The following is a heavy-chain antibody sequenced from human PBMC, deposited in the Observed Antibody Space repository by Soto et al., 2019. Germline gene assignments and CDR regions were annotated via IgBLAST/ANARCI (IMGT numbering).Heavy chain of an antibody. CDR2: IDPSDSYT. V-gene: IGHV5-10-1*01. J-gene: IGHJ4*02. D-gene: IGHD3-22*01. CDR3: ARAPTTYYYDSSGYNPIDY. CDR1: GYSFTSYW. Sequence: PGESLKISCKGSGYSFTSYWISWVRQMPGKGLEWMGRIDPSDSYTNYSPSFQGHVTISADKSISTAYLQWSSLKASDTAMYYCARAPTTYYYDSSGYNPIDYWGQGTLVTVSS.